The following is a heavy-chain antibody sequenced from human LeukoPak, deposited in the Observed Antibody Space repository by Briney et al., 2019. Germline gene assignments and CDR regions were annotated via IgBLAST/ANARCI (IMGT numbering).Heavy chain of an antibody. J-gene: IGHJ4*02. Sequence: PGGSLRLSCAASGFTFSSYSMNWVRQAPGKGLEWVSYISSSSSTIYYADPVKGRFTISRDNAKNSLYLQMNSLRAEDTAVYYCARQSSSWFDYWGQGTLVTVSS. D-gene: IGHD6-13*01. CDR1: GFTFSSYS. V-gene: IGHV3-48*04. CDR3: ARQSSSWFDY. CDR2: ISSSSSTI.